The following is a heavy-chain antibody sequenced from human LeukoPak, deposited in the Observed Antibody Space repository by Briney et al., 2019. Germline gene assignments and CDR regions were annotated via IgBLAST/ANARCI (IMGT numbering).Heavy chain of an antibody. CDR3: ARMILLLGDVLTVPPRGVAN. CDR1: GYTFTTYG. V-gene: IGHV1-18*01. J-gene: IGHJ4*02. CDR2: ISVYNGNT. D-gene: IGHD3-9*01. Sequence: ASVKVSCKASGYTFTTYGISWMRQAPGQGLEWLGRISVYNGNTNYAQKLQGRVTMTTDTSTSTAYMELRSLRSDDTAVYYCARMILLLGDVLTVPPRGVANWGQGTLVTVSS.